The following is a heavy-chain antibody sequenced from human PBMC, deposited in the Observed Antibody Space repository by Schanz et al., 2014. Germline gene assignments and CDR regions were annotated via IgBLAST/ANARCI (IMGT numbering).Heavy chain of an antibody. CDR2: IYYSGST. CDR1: SGSISSYY. J-gene: IGHJ4*02. CDR3: VRVKGENSGHDYIVY. Sequence: QVQLQESGPGLMKPSETLSLTCTVSSGSISSYYWSWIRQPQVRRLECIGYIYYSGSTNYNPSLESRVTMSVDTSKNKFSLNLTPVNPADTAIYYCVRVKGENSGHDYIVYWGQGIQVTVSP. D-gene: IGHD5-12*01. V-gene: IGHV4-59*12.